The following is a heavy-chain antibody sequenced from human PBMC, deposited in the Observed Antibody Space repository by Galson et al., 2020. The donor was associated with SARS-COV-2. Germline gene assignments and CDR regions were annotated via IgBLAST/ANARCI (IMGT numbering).Heavy chain of an antibody. J-gene: IGHJ6*02. CDR2: ISSNGGST. V-gene: IGHV3-64*01. Sequence: GESLKISCAASGFTFSSYAMHWVRQAPGKGLEYVSAISSNGGSTYYANSVKGRFTISRDNSKNTLYLQMGSLRAEDMAVYYCARDGGDPGLNGMDVWGQGTTVTVSS. CDR3: ARDGGDPGLNGMDV. CDR1: GFTFSSYA. D-gene: IGHD2-21*01.